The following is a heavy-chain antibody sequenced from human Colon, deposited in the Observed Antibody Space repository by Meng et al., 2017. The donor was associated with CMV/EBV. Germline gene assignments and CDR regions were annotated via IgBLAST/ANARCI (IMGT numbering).Heavy chain of an antibody. V-gene: IGHV1-69*05. CDR2: IIPIFGTA. J-gene: IGHJ6*02. CDR1: GYTFTTYD. D-gene: IGHD2-2*01. Sequence: SVKVSCKASGYTFTTYDIHWVRQAPGQGLEWMGGIIPIFGTANYAQKFQGRVTITTDESTSTAYMELSSLRSEDTAVYYCARGYCSSTSCRVAQSYYYYGMDVWGQGTTVTVSS. CDR3: ARGYCSSTSCRVAQSYYYYGMDV.